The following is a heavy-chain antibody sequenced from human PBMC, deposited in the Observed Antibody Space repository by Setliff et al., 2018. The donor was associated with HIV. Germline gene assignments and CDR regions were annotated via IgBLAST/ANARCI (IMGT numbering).Heavy chain of an antibody. V-gene: IGHV4-31*03. D-gene: IGHD3-10*01. J-gene: IGHJ4*02. CDR2: IYHSGTA. CDR3: AREGIWFGELSGAHDF. CDR1: GASVSSDDYY. Sequence: SETLSLTCNVSGASVSSDDYYWSWIRQHPGKGLEWIGYIYHSGTASYHSSLKSRVTISMDTSKNRFTLRLTSVTAADTAVYYCAREGIWFGELSGAHDFWGQGIQVTVS.